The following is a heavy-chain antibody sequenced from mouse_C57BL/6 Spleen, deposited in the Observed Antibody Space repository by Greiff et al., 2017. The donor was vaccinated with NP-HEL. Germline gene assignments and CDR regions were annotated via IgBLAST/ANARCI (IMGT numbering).Heavy chain of an antibody. J-gene: IGHJ4*01. Sequence: VQLQQPGAELVRPGSSVKLSCKASGYTFTSYWMHWVKQRPIQGLEWIGNIDPSDSETHYNQKFKDKATLTVDKTASTAYMQLSSLTTADSAVYYGAKPDHDAMDYWGQGTSVTVSS. CDR1: GYTFTSYW. CDR2: IDPSDSET. CDR3: AKPDHDAMDY. V-gene: IGHV1-52*01.